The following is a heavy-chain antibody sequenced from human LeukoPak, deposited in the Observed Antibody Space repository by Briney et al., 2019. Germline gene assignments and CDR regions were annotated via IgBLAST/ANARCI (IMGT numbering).Heavy chain of an antibody. Sequence: SETLSLTCTVSGGSISSGGYYWGWIRQPPGKGLEWIGSIYYSGNTYYNPSLKSRVTISVDTSKNQFSLKVSAVTAADTAVYYCVRQREGYFDLWGRGTLATVSS. V-gene: IGHV4-39*01. CDR1: GGSISSGGYY. CDR3: VRQREGYFDL. J-gene: IGHJ2*01. CDR2: IYYSGNT.